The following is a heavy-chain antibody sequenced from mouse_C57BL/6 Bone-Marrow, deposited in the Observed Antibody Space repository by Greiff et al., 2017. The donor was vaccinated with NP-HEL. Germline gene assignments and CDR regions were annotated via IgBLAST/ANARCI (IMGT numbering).Heavy chain of an antibody. V-gene: IGHV1-64*01. CDR3: ARERGSPFAY. CDR2: IHPNSGST. Sequence: VQLQQPGAELVKPGASVKLSCKASGYTFTSYWMHWVKQRPGQGLEWIGMIHPNSGSTNYNEKFKSKATLTVDKSSSTAYTQLSSLTSEDSAVYYCARERGSPFAYWGQGTLVTVSA. J-gene: IGHJ3*01. CDR1: GYTFTSYW. D-gene: IGHD1-1*01.